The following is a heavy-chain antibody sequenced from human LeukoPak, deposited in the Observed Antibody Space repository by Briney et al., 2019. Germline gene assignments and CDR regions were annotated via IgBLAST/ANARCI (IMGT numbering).Heavy chain of an antibody. CDR1: GFTFSSYT. D-gene: IGHD5-24*01. V-gene: IGHV3-21*01. J-gene: IGHJ3*02. Sequence: GGSLRLSCAASGFTFSSYTMHWIRQASVKGLEWVSSISGSNSYIFYADSVKGRFTVSRDNAKNTVYLQMNNLRAEDTALYYCARESGYNPEPVAFDIWGQGTTVTVSS. CDR3: ARESGYNPEPVAFDI. CDR2: ISGSNSYI.